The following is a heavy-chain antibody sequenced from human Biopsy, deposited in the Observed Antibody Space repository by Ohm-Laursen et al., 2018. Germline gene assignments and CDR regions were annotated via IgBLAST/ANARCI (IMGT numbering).Heavy chain of an antibody. V-gene: IGHV3-23*01. CDR2: IDSSAAST. J-gene: IGHJ4*02. CDR3: ASDLNGGPSAFDY. CDR1: GFTFKNYA. Sequence: SLRLSCTASGFTFKNYAMNWVRQAPGKGLDWVSSIDSSAASTFYADSVKGRFTISRDNSKNTLFLQMNSLRAADTAIYYCASDLNGGPSAFDYWGQGTLVTVSS. D-gene: IGHD4-23*01.